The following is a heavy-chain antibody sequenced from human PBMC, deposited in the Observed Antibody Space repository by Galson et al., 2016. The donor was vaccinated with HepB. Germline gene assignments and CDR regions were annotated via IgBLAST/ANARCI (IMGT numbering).Heavy chain of an antibody. V-gene: IGHV3-30*03. D-gene: IGHD4/OR15-4a*01. J-gene: IGHJ4*02. CDR3: ARPDYGFDH. CDR1: GFTFSTYG. CDR2: IAHDGSKT. Sequence: SLRLSCAASGFTFSTYGMHWVRQAPGRGLEWVAVIAHDGSKTKYADSVSGRFTISRDNAKSTLYLQMDNLRSDDTAVYYCARPDYGFDHWGQGTLATVSS.